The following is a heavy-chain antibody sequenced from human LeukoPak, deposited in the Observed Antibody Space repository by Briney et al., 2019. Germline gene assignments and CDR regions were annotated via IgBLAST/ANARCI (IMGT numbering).Heavy chain of an antibody. V-gene: IGHV3-21*01. CDR1: GFTLSTYS. Sequence: GGSLRLSCAASGFTLSTYSMNWVRQAPGKGLEWVSYISTSSSYIYYADSVKGRFTVSRDNAKNSLYLRMNSLRAEDTAVYYCARGGGDYVYFDYWGQGTLVSVSS. D-gene: IGHD4-17*01. J-gene: IGHJ4*02. CDR2: ISTSSSYI. CDR3: ARGGGDYVYFDY.